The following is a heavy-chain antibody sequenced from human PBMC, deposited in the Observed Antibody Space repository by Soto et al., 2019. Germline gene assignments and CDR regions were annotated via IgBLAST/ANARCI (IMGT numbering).Heavy chain of an antibody. V-gene: IGHV1-18*01. J-gene: IGHJ6*02. D-gene: IGHD5-18*01. CDR3: ARDPWIQLWLNGMEV. CDR1: GYTFTSYG. Sequence: ASVKVSCKASGYTFTSYGISWVRHAPGQGLEWMGWISAYNGNTNYAQKLQGRVTMTTDTSTSTAYMELRSLRSDDTAVYYCARDPWIQLWLNGMEVSGQGTTVTVSS. CDR2: ISAYNGNT.